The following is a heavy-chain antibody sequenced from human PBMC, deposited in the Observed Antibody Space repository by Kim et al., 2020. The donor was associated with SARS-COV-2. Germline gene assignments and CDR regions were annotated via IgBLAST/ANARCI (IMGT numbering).Heavy chain of an antibody. J-gene: IGHJ6*01. D-gene: IGHD3-10*01. V-gene: IGHV3-33*01. CDR2: IWYDGSNK. CDR1: GFTFSSYG. Sequence: GGSLRLSCAASGFTFSSYGMHWVRQAPGKGLEWVAAIWYDGSNKYYADSVKGRFTISRDNSKNTLYLQMNSLRAEDTAVYYCARTLVLSGYYWVDVWGPG. CDR3: ARTLVLSGYYWVDV.